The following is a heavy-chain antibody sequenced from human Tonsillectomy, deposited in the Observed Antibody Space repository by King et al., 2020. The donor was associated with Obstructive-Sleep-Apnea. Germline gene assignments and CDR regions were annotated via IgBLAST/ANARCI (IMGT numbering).Heavy chain of an antibody. J-gene: IGHJ4*02. CDR3: AKARSYGILTGYYKGPSDY. V-gene: IGHV3-30*18. D-gene: IGHD3-9*01. Sequence: VQLVESGGGVVQPGRSLRLSCAASGFTFSSYGIHWVRQAPGEGLEWVAVISYDGNNKYYADTVKGRFTISRDNSKNTLYLQMNSQRAEDTAVYYCAKARSYGILTGYYKGPSDYWGQGTLVTVSS. CDR1: GFTFSSYG. CDR2: ISYDGNNK.